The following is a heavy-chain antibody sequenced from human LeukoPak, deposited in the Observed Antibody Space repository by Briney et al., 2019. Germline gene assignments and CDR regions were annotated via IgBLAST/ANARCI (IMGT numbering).Heavy chain of an antibody. Sequence: MSSETLSLTCTVSGGSISSYYWSWIRQPAGKGLEWIGRIYTSGSTNYNPSLKSRVTMSVDTSKNQFSLKLSSVTAADTAVYYCASAPLVTYYYDSSGYYISRQPQYFQHWGQGTLVTVSS. CDR2: IYTSGST. D-gene: IGHD3-22*01. V-gene: IGHV4-4*07. CDR1: GGSISSYY. CDR3: ASAPLVTYYYDSSGYYISRQPQYFQH. J-gene: IGHJ1*01.